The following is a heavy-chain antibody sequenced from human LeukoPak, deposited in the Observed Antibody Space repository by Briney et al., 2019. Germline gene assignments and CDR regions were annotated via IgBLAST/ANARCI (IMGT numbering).Heavy chain of an antibody. V-gene: IGHV3-48*04. CDR2: ITASSSTI. D-gene: IGHD4-23*01. CDR1: GFSFSIN. J-gene: IGHJ3*02. CDR3: ARGVVTGVDFFNI. Sequence: GGSLRLSCVASGFSFSINWVRQAPGQGLEWVSYITASSSTIDYADSVKGRLTISRDNAKNSLYLQMNSLRADDTAVYYCARGVVTGVDFFNIWGQGTMVTVSS.